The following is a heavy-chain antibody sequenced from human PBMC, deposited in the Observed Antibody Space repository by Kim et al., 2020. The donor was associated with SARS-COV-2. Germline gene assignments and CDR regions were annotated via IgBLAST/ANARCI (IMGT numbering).Heavy chain of an antibody. CDR1: GFTFSSYA. V-gene: IGHV3-30-3*01. CDR3: ATRGIRIAAPNSGGYYYGMDV. J-gene: IGHJ6*02. CDR2: ISYDGSNK. D-gene: IGHD6-6*01. Sequence: GGSLRLSCAASGFTFSSYAMHWVRQAPGKGLEWVAVISYDGSNKYYADSVKGRFTISRDNSKNTLYLQMNSLRAEDTAVYYFATRGIRIAAPNSGGYYYGMDVWGQGTTVTVSS.